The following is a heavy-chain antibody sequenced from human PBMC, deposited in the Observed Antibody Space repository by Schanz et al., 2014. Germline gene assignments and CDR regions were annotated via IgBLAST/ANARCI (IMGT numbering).Heavy chain of an antibody. CDR3: ARGGFGEVSYFDY. CDR2: ISDSGDTA. J-gene: IGHJ4*02. CDR1: GFTFSSYA. V-gene: IGHV3-23*01. Sequence: EVQLLESGGGLVQPGGSLRLSCAASGFTFSSYAMSWVRQAPGKGLEWVSLISDSGDTAYYADSVKGRFTISRDNFKGALYLQMSSLRAEDTAVYYCARGGFGEVSYFDYWGQGTLVTVSS. D-gene: IGHD3-10*01.